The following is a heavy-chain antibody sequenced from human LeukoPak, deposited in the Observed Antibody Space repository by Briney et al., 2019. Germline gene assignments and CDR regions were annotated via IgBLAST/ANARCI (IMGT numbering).Heavy chain of an antibody. CDR2: ISSSGSYV. J-gene: IGHJ4*02. D-gene: IGHD6-19*01. Sequence: GGSLRLSCAASGFTFSSYAMSWVRQAPGKGLEWVSSISSSGSYVYYADSVKGRITISRDSAKNSLFLQMNSLGAEDTAVYYCARSSGWYGRDSEPTYYFDYWGQGTLVTVSS. CDR1: GFTFSSYA. V-gene: IGHV3-21*01. CDR3: ARSSGWYGRDSEPTYYFDY.